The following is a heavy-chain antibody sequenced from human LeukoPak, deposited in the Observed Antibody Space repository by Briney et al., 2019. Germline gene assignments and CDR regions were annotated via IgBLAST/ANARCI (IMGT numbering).Heavy chain of an antibody. D-gene: IGHD5-12*01. J-gene: IGHJ5*02. CDR3: ARDAGNSGYGCDL. CDR1: GFIVSSNY. V-gene: IGHV3-53*01. Sequence: GGSLRLSCAASGFIVSSNYMSWVRQAPGKGLEWVSIIHTGGYTEYADSVKGRFSISRDNSKNTLFLQMNSLRAEDTAIYYCARDAGNSGYGCDLWGQGTLVTVSS. CDR2: IHTGGYT.